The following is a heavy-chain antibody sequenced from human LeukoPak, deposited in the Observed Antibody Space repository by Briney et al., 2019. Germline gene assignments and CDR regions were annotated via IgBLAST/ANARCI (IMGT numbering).Heavy chain of an antibody. CDR3: ASGWFGEGNY. CDR2: ISSSSSYT. CDR1: GFPFSDYY. J-gene: IGHJ4*02. Sequence: GGSLRLSFAASGFPFSDYYMSWIRPAPGKGLEWVSYISSSSSYTNYADSVKGRFTISRDNAKNSLYLQMNSLRAEDTAVYYCASGWFGEGNYWGQGTLVTVSS. D-gene: IGHD3-10*01. V-gene: IGHV3-11*06.